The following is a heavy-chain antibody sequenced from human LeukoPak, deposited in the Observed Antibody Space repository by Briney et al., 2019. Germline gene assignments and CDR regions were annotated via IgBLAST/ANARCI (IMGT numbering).Heavy chain of an antibody. CDR3: ARGGGLDV. J-gene: IGHJ6*02. CDR2: INHNGNVN. Sequence: HAGGSLRLSCAASGFTFSSYWMNWARQAPGEGLEWVASINHNGNVNYYVDSVKGRFTISRDNAKNSLYLQMSNLRAEDTAVYFCARGGGLDVWGQGATVTVSS. V-gene: IGHV3-7*03. D-gene: IGHD3-16*01. CDR1: GFTFSSYW.